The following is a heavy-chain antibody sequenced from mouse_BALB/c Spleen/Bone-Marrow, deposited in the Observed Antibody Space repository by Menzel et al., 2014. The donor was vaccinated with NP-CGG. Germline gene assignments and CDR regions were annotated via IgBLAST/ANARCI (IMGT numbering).Heavy chain of an antibody. CDR1: GYSITSDYA. Sequence: VQLKQSGPGLVKPSQSLSLTCTVTGYSITSDYAWNWIRQFPGNKLEWMGYISYSGSTSYNPSLKSRISITRDTSKNQFFLQLNSVTTEDTATYYCARGTLYWGQGTTLTVSS. CDR2: ISYSGST. CDR3: ARGTLY. V-gene: IGHV3-2*02. J-gene: IGHJ2*01.